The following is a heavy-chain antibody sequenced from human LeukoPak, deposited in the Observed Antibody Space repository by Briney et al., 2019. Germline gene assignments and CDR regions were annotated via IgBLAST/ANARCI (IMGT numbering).Heavy chain of an antibody. J-gene: IGHJ3*02. V-gene: IGHV3-21*01. CDR3: PKYQTGTWSSYDSSDI. CDR1: GFSFSSPG. CDR2: INGESTFK. D-gene: IGHD1-7*01. Sequence: GGSLRLSCTASGFSFSSPGMNWVRQAPGKGLEWVSSINGESTFKVYADSVKGRFTISRDNARNSLYLQMNSLRAEKTAVYYCPKYQTGTWSSYDSSDIWGQGRLVTVSS.